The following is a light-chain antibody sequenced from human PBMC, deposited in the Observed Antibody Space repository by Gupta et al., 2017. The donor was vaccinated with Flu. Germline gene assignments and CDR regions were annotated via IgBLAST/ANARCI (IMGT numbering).Light chain of an antibody. CDR2: WAS. V-gene: IGKV4-1*01. Sequence: DIVMTQSPDSLAVSLGERATINCKSSQSVLYSSNNKNYLAWYQQKPGQPPKLLIYWASTREYGVPDRFSGSGSGTDFTLTISSRQAEDVAVYYCQQEYYTPLSFGRGTKVDIK. CDR3: QQEYYTPLS. J-gene: IGKJ3*01. CDR1: QSVLYSSNNKNY.